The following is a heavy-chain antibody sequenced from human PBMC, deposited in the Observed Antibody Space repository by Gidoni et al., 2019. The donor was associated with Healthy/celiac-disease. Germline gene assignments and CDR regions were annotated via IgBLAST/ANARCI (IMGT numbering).Heavy chain of an antibody. CDR3: ARHRACSSTSCYSSWFDP. V-gene: IGHV5-10-1*03. CDR2: IDPSYSYT. D-gene: IGHD2-2*01. Sequence: EVQLVQSGAEVKKPGESLRISCKGSGYSFPTYWLSWVRQMPGKGLEWMGRIDPSYSYTKYSPSFQGHVTISADKSISTAYLQWSSLKASDTAIYYCARHRACSSTSCYSSWFDPWGQGTLVTVSS. J-gene: IGHJ5*02. CDR1: GYSFPTYW.